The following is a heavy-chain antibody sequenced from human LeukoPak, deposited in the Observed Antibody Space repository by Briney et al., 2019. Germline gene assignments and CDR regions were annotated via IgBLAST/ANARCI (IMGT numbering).Heavy chain of an antibody. CDR1: GFIFKKSW. J-gene: IGHJ4*01. V-gene: IGHV3-7*01. D-gene: IGHD3-16*01. CDR3: AREVGYDYAEVGY. CDR2: INHDGKEN. Sequence: PGGSLRLSFAGPGFIFKKSWMTWVRQAPGKGLEWVANINHDGKENYYADSVRGRFTISRDNARNSIFLQMNSLRGDDTAVYYCAREVGYDYAEVGYWGHGTLVIVSS.